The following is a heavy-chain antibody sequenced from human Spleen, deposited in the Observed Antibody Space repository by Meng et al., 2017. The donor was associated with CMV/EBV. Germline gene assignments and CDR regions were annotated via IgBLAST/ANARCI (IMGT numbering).Heavy chain of an antibody. D-gene: IGHD6-13*01. CDR3: ARELEQQLSGMDV. J-gene: IGHJ6*02. CDR2: INANSGGT. CDR1: GGTFSSYA. Sequence: ASVKVSCKASGGTFSSYAISWVRQAPGQGLEWMGWINANSGGTNYALKFQGRVTMTRDTSINTAYMDLSRLRSDDTAVYYCARELEQQLSGMDVWGQGTTVTVSS. V-gene: IGHV1-2*02.